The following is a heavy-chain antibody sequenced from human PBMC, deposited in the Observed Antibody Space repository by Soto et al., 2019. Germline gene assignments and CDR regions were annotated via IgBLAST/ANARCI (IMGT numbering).Heavy chain of an antibody. CDR2: VNHSGST. CDR1: GGSFSGYY. V-gene: IGHV4-34*01. J-gene: IGHJ4*02. CDR3: ARGQSDYYDTSGSYYHYFDS. Sequence: SETLSLTCAVSGGSFSGYYWSWIRQPPGKGLEWIGEVNHSGSTNYNPSPKSRVTMSVDTSKNQFSLHLSSVTAADTSVYYCARGQSDYYDTSGSYYHYFDSWGQGTLVTVSS. D-gene: IGHD3-22*01.